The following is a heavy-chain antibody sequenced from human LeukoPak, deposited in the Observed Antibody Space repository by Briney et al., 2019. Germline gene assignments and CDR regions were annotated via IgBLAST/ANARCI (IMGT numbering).Heavy chain of an antibody. CDR1: GFTFSSYW. Sequence: GGSLRLSCAASGFTFSSYWMHWVRQSPGKGLVWVSGINSDGSSTSYADSVKGRFTISRDNSKNTLYLQMNSLRVEDTAVYYCAKESRISGWLSYWGQGTLVTVSS. CDR3: AKESRISGWLSY. J-gene: IGHJ4*02. V-gene: IGHV3-74*01. D-gene: IGHD6-19*01. CDR2: INSDGSST.